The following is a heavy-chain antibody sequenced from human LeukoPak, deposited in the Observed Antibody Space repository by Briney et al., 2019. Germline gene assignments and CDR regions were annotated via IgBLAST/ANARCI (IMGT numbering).Heavy chain of an antibody. D-gene: IGHD5-12*01. J-gene: IGHJ4*02. V-gene: IGHV1-2*02. CDR1: GYTCTGFY. CDR3: ARDWFVDSGDDPFPFDY. CDR2: INPNSGGT. Sequence: ASVKVSCKASGYTCTGFYIHWVRQAPGQGLEWMGWINPNSGGTNYAQKFQGRVTMTRDTSISTAYMELSRLTSDDTAIYYCARDWFVDSGDDPFPFDYWGQGTLVSVSS.